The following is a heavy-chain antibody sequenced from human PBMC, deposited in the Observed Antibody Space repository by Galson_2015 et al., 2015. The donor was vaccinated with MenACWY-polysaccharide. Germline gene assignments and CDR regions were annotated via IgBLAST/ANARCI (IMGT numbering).Heavy chain of an antibody. J-gene: IGHJ3*02. CDR2: ISYDGSNE. CDR1: GFTFNNYA. D-gene: IGHD3-10*01. Sequence: SLRLSCAASGFTFNNYAMHWVRQAPGKGLEWVAVISYDGSNEYHADSVKGRFTISRDNSKNTLYLQMNSLRAEDTAVYYCAKDRDGWSADGAFDIWGQGTMLPVSS. CDR3: AKDRDGWSADGAFDI. V-gene: IGHV3-30*18.